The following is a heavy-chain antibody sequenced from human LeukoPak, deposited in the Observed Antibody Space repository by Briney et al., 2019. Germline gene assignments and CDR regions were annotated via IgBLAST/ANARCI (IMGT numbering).Heavy chain of an antibody. Sequence: SETLSLTCTVSGGSISSYYWSWIRQPPGKGLEWIGYIYYSGSTNYNPSLKSRVTISVDTSKNQFSLKLSSVTAADTAVYYCARGVYDSSGYYGYWGQGTLVTVSS. CDR2: IYYSGST. CDR1: GGSISSYY. CDR3: ARGVYDSSGYYGY. J-gene: IGHJ4*02. D-gene: IGHD3-22*01. V-gene: IGHV4-59*01.